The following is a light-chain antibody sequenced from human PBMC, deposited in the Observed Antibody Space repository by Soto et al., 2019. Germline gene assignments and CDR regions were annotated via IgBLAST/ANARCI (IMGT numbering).Light chain of an antibody. CDR3: CAYAGGSHLFV. V-gene: IGLV2-14*01. CDR2: EVT. CDR1: RDDIGAYDY. Sequence: QSVLTQPASVSGSPGQSITISCAGTRDDIGAYDYVSWYQQHPGNAPKLLVYEVTNRPSGVSDRFSGSKSGNTASLTISGLQAEDEADYYCCAYAGGSHLFVFGAGTKVTVL. J-gene: IGLJ1*01.